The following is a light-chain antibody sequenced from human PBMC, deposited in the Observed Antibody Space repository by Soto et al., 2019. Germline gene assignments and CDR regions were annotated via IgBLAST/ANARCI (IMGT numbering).Light chain of an antibody. CDR1: QSISSW. J-gene: IGKJ1*01. Sequence: EIQMTLSPSALSAYVRDRVTITCRASQSISSWLAWYQQKPGKAPKLLIYDASSLESGVPSRFSGSGSGTEFTLTISSLQPDDFATYYCQQYNSYSWRFGQGTKVDIK. CDR2: DAS. V-gene: IGKV1-5*01. CDR3: QQYNSYSWR.